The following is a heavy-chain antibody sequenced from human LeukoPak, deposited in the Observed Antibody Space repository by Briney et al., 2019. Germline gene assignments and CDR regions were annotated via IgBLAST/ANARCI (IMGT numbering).Heavy chain of an antibody. CDR2: IYTSGST. V-gene: IGHV4-4*07. J-gene: IGHJ4*02. Sequence: SETLSLTCTVSGGSISSYYWSWIRQPAGKGLEWIGRIYTSGSTNYNPSLKSRVTISVDTSKNEFSLKLTSVTAADTAVYYCAREANYYGSGSYFEGTFDYWGQGSLVTVSS. CDR1: GGSISSYY. CDR3: AREANYYGSGSYFEGTFDY. D-gene: IGHD3-10*01.